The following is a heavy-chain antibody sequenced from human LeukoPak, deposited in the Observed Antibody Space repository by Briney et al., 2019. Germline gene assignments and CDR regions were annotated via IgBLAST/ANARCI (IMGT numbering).Heavy chain of an antibody. CDR3: VKDSGFGDFDY. V-gene: IGHV3-64D*06. CDR2: ISSNGGST. CDR1: GFTFSSYA. Sequence: PGGSLRLSCSASGFTFSSYAMHWVRQAPGKGLESVSAISSNGGSTYYADSVKGRFTISRDNSKNTLYLQMSSLRAEGTAVYYCVKDSGFGDFDYWGQGTLVTVSS. J-gene: IGHJ4*02. D-gene: IGHD3-10*01.